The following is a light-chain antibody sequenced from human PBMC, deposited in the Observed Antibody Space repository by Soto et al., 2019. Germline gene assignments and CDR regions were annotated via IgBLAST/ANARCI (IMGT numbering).Light chain of an antibody. CDR1: SSDVGGYNY. CDR2: DVS. CDR3: SSYTSSSTLEVV. Sequence: QSVLTQPASVSGSPGQSITISCTGTSSDVGGYNYVSWYQQHPGKAPKLMIYDVSNRPSGVSNRFSGSKSGNTASLTISGLQAEDEADYYCSSYTSSSTLEVVFGRGTTVTVL. J-gene: IGLJ2*01. V-gene: IGLV2-14*01.